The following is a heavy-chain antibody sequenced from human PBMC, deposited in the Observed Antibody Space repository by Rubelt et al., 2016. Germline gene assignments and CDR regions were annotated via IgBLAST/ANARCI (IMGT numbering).Heavy chain of an antibody. D-gene: IGHD5-18*01. CDR2: ISSSSASR. CDR3: ARDRTTSLVFEP. V-gene: IGHV3-48*04. Sequence: MNWVRQAPGKGLEWVSYISSSSASRYYADSVKGRFTISRDNAKNSLFLQMDSLRAEDTAVYYCARDRTTSLVFEPWGQGTLVTVSS. J-gene: IGHJ5*02.